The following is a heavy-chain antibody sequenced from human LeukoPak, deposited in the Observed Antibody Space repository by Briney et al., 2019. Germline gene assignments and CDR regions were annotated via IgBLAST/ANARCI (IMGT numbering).Heavy chain of an antibody. D-gene: IGHD1-26*01. CDR2: ITSSSANI. J-gene: IGHJ4*02. CDR1: GISFSTYS. CDR3: ARGWEYFDS. V-gene: IGHV3-48*02. Sequence: GGSLRLSCVASGISFSTYSMTWVRQAPGKGLEWASYITSSSANIQYADSVKGRFTISRDNAKNSLYLQMNRLRDEDTAVYYCARGWEYFDSWGQGTLVTVSS.